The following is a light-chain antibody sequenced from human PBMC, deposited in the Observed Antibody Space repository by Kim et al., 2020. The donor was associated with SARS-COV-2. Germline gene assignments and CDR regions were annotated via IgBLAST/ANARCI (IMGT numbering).Light chain of an antibody. CDR3: QSADSSGTDV. CDR1: ALPKQY. CDR2: KDS. V-gene: IGLV3-25*03. Sequence: SYELTQPPSVSVAPGKTARITCSGDALPKQYAYWYQQKPGQAPVLVIYKDSERPSGIPERFSGSSSGTTVTLTISGVQAEDEADYYCQSADSSGTDVFGGGTQLTVL. J-gene: IGLJ3*02.